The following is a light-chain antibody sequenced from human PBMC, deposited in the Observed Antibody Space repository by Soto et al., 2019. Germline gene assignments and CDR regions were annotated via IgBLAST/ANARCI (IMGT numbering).Light chain of an antibody. J-gene: IGKJ4*01. Sequence: EIVLTQSPGTLSLSQGERATLSCRASQSVSNNYLAWYQQKPGQAPRLLIYGASNRATGIPDRFSGSGSGTDFTLTISRLEPEDFAVYYCQQYGSAPELTFGGGSKVDIK. CDR2: GAS. CDR3: QQYGSAPELT. CDR1: QSVSNNY. V-gene: IGKV3-20*01.